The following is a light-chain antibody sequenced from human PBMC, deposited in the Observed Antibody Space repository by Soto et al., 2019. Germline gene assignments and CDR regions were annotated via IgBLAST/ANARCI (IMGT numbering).Light chain of an antibody. Sequence: DIQMTQSPSSLSASVADRVTITCRAGQSILNYLSWYQLKPGKAPRLLMYGAASLQSGVPSRFSGSGSGTDFTLTISGLLPEDFATYYCQQNYRTPPTFGGGTKVDIK. J-gene: IGKJ4*01. CDR3: QQNYRTPPT. CDR1: QSILNY. V-gene: IGKV1-39*01. CDR2: GAA.